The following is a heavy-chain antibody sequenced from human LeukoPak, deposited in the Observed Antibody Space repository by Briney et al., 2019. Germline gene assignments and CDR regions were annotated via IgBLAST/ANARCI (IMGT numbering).Heavy chain of an antibody. V-gene: IGHV3-21*01. CDR1: GFTFNTYT. CDR3: ARAGRYSGAGHGYDAFDI. J-gene: IGHJ3*02. CDR2: ISGNSNYI. Sequence: PGGSLRLSCAASGFTFNTYTMNWVRQAPGKGLEWVSSISGNSNYIYHADSEEGRFTISRDNAKNSVYLQMNSLRAEDTAVYYCARAGRYSGAGHGYDAFDIWGQGTVVTVSS. D-gene: IGHD6-19*01.